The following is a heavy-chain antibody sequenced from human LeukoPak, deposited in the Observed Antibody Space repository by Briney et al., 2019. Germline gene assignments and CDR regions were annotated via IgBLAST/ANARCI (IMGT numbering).Heavy chain of an antibody. Sequence: SETLPLTCTLSGGSISNYYWSWIRQPPGKGLEWIGNIFYSGSTNYNPSLKSRVTISLDTSKNQFSLKLTSVSAADTAVYYCAREGGSYYHWFDPWGQGTLVTVSS. J-gene: IGHJ5*02. CDR3: AREGGSYYHWFDP. D-gene: IGHD1-26*01. V-gene: IGHV4-59*01. CDR2: IFYSGST. CDR1: GGSISNYY.